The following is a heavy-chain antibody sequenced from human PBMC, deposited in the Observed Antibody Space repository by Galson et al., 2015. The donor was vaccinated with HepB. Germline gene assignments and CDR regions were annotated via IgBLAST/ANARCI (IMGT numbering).Heavy chain of an antibody. CDR2: ISYDGSNK. CDR1: GFTFSSYG. D-gene: IGHD5-18*01. V-gene: IGHV3-30*18. CDR3: AKDFDTAMVTALDY. J-gene: IGHJ4*02. Sequence: SLRLSCAASGFTFSSYGMHWVRQAPGKGLEWVAVISYDGSNKYYADSVKGRFTISRDNSKNTLYLQMNSLRAEDTAVYYCAKDFDTAMVTALDYWGQGTLVTVSS.